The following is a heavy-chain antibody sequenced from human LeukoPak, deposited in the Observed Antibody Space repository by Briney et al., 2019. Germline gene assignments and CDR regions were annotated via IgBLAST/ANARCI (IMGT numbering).Heavy chain of an antibody. V-gene: IGHV3-7*01. CDR3: AKLLGTATTYDS. J-gene: IGHJ4*02. CDR1: GFTFSGNW. Sequence: GGSLTLSCEASGFTFSGNWMSWVRQAPGKGLEWVASINPDGSQKLYVDSVKGRFTISRDNTKGSLYLQMNSLGAEHTAMYYCAKLLGTATTYDSWGQGTRVTVSS. CDR2: INPDGSQK. D-gene: IGHD5-24*01.